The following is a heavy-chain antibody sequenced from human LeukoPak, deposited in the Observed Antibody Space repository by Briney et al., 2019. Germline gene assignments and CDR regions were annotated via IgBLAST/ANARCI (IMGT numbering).Heavy chain of an antibody. CDR2: INHSGNT. CDR1: GGSFSGYY. V-gene: IGHV4-34*01. J-gene: IGHJ4*02. Sequence: SETLSLTCAVYGGSFSGYYWSWIRQPPGKGLEWIGEINHSGNTNYNPSLKSRVTISVDTSKNQFSLKLSSVTAADTAVYYCARGGLILDYWGQGTLVTVSS. D-gene: IGHD6-19*01. CDR3: ARGGLILDY.